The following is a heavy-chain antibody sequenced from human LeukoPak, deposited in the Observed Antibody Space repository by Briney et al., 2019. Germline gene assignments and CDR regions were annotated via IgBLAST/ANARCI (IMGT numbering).Heavy chain of an antibody. CDR1: GGSISSGSYY. J-gene: IGHJ3*02. Sequence: SQTLSLTCTVSGGSISSGSYYWSWIRQPAGKGLEWIGRIYTSGSTNYNPSLKSRVTISVDTSKNQFSLKLSSVTAADTAVYYCARSRREQWLVRAFDIWGQGTMVTVSS. CDR3: ARSRREQWLVRAFDI. CDR2: IYTSGST. D-gene: IGHD6-19*01. V-gene: IGHV4-61*02.